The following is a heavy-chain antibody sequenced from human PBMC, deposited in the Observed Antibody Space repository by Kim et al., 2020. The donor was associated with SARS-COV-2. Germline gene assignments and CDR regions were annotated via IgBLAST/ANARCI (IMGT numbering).Heavy chain of an antibody. CDR3: AREPLEGVLGGYSGYPIANKNNIYY. Sequence: GGSLRLSCAASGFTFSSYSMNWVRQAPGKGLEWVSSISISSSYIYYADSVKGRFTISRDNAKNSLYLQMNSLRAEDTAVYYCAREPLEGVLGGYSGYPIANKNNIYYWGQGTLVTVSS. CDR2: ISISSSYI. D-gene: IGHD5-12*01. V-gene: IGHV3-21*01. CDR1: GFTFSSYS. J-gene: IGHJ4*02.